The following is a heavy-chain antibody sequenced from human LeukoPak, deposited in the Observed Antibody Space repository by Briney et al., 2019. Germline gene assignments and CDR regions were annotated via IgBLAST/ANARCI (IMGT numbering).Heavy chain of an antibody. D-gene: IGHD4/OR15-4a*01. CDR2: INPSGGST. CDR3: ARAVSPRYGSNDY. Sequence: ASVKASCKASGYTFTSYYMHWVRRAPGQGLEWMGIINPSGGSTSYAQKFQGRVTMTRDTSTSTVYMELSSLRSEDTAVYYCARAVSPRYGSNDYWGQGTLVTVSS. J-gene: IGHJ4*02. V-gene: IGHV1-46*01. CDR1: GYTFTSYY.